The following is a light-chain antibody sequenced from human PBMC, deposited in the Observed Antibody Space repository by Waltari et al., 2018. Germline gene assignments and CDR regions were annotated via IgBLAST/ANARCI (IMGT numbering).Light chain of an antibody. J-gene: IGLJ3*02. CDR3: CSYAATYTLL. CDR2: DVR. CDR1: SSDVGDFKY. V-gene: IGLV2-11*01. Sequence: QSALTQPRSVSGSPGQSVTISCTGTSSDVGDFKYVSWYQQHPGRAPKLMIYDVRKRPSGVPDRFSGSKSDNTASLTISGLQAEDEADYYCCSYAATYTLLFGGGTKLTVL.